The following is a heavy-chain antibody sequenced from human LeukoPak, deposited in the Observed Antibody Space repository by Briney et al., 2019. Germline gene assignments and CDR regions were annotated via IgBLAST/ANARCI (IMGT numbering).Heavy chain of an antibody. CDR1: GYTFTSYG. Sequence: ASVKVSCKASGYTFTSYGISWVRQAPGQGLEWMGWINPNSGITNYAQKFQGRVTITRDTSISTAYMELSRLRSDDTAVYYCARDSAVDAIYWGQGSLVSDCS. V-gene: IGHV1-2*02. CDR2: INPNSGIT. J-gene: IGHJ4*02. CDR3: ARDSAVDAIY. D-gene: IGHD6-19*01.